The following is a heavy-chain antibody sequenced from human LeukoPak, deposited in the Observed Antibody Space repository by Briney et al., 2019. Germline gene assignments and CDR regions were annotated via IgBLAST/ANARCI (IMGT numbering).Heavy chain of an antibody. CDR1: GVSISSYY. CDR2: IYYSGST. Sequence: SETLSLTCTVSGVSISSYYWSWIRQPPGKGLEWIGYIYYSGSTNYNPSLKSRVTISVDTSKNQFSLKLSSVTAADTAVYYCARETTEYSWFDPWGQGTLVTVSS. D-gene: IGHD6-6*01. CDR3: ARETTEYSWFDP. V-gene: IGHV4-59*01. J-gene: IGHJ5*02.